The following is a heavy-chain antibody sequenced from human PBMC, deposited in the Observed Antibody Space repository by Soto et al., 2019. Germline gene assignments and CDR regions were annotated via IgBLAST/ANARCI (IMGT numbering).Heavy chain of an antibody. Sequence: PSETLCLTCTVSGGSISSSSYYWGWIRQPPGKGLEWIGSIYYSGSTYYNPSLKSRVTISVDTSKNQFSLKLSSVTAADTAVYYCATQEVGGSYVYTFDPWGQGTLVTVS. CDR3: ATQEVGGSYVYTFDP. D-gene: IGHD1-26*01. J-gene: IGHJ5*02. V-gene: IGHV4-39*01. CDR2: IYYSGST. CDR1: GGSISSSSYY.